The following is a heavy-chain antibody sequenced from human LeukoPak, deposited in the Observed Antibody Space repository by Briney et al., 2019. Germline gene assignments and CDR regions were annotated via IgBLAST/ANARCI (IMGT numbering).Heavy chain of an antibody. J-gene: IGHJ4*02. CDR1: GLTFSSYA. CDR2: ISGSGGST. Sequence: GGSLRLSCAASGLTFSSYAMSWVRQAPGKGLEWVSAISGSGGSTYYADSVKGRFTISRDNSKNTLYLQMNSLRAEDTAVYYCAKDPTRDYYDSSGCYFFDYWGQGTLVTVSS. D-gene: IGHD3-22*01. V-gene: IGHV3-23*01. CDR3: AKDPTRDYYDSSGCYFFDY.